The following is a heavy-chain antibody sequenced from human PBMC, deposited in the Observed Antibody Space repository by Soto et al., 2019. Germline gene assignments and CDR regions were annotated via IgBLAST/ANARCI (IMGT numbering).Heavy chain of an antibody. CDR1: GFTFSSYW. CDR3: ARDLYYDSGAS. V-gene: IGHV3-74*01. Sequence: EVQLVYSGGGLVQPGGSLRLSCAASGFTFSSYWMHWVRQAPGKGLVWVSRIDTDGRRTNYADSVEGRFIISRDNAKNTLYLQMNSLRADDTAVYYCARDLYYDSGASWGQGTLVTVSS. D-gene: IGHD3-22*01. CDR2: IDTDGRRT. J-gene: IGHJ5*02.